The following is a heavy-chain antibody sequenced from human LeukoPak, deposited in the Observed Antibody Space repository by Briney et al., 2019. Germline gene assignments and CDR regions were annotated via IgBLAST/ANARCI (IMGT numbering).Heavy chain of an antibody. J-gene: IGHJ6*04. CDR2: IREDGGHT. Sequence: GGSLRLSCVTSGSTFTNHWMSWVRQAPGKGLEWVANIREDGGHTNYVDSVKGRFTISRDNAKNSLFLQMDGLRVDDTAVYFCAELGITMIGGVWGKGTTVTISS. V-gene: IGHV3-7*01. CDR3: AELGITMIGGV. D-gene: IGHD3-10*02. CDR1: GSTFTNHW.